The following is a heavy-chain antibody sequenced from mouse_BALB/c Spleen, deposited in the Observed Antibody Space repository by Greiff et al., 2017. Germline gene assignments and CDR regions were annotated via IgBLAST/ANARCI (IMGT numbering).Heavy chain of an antibody. Sequence: EVKVVESGGGLVKPGGSLKLSCAASGFTFSDYYMYWVRQTPEKRLEWVATISDGGSYTYYPDSVKGRFTISRDNAKNNLYLQMSSLKSEDTAMYYCAREGAMDYWGQGTSVTVSS. CDR1: GFTFSDYY. J-gene: IGHJ4*01. CDR3: AREGAMDY. V-gene: IGHV5-4*02. CDR2: ISDGGSYT.